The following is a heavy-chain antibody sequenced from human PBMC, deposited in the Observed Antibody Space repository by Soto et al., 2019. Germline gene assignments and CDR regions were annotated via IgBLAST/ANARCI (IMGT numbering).Heavy chain of an antibody. V-gene: IGHV1-69*01. CDR1: GGTFSSYA. CDR3: ARDLSNRDAIYYYYGMDV. Sequence: KVSCKASGGTFSSYAVSWVRQAPGQGLEWMGGIIPIFGTANYAQKFQGRVTITADESTSTAYMELSSLRSEDTAVYYCARDLSNRDAIYYYYGMDVWGQGTTVTVSS. D-gene: IGHD2-2*01. CDR2: IIPIFGTA. J-gene: IGHJ6*02.